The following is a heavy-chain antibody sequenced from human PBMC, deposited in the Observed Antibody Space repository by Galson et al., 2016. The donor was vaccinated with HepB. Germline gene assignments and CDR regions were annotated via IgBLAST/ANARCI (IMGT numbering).Heavy chain of an antibody. CDR2: IHHTGTT. CDR3: ARDLTSTRCFDY. D-gene: IGHD2-2*01. CDR1: GHSVSTDFH. Sequence: SETLSLTCDVSGHSVSTDFHWAWIRQPPGKRLELIANIHHTGTTYYNPSLKSRVTISVDTSQNQFSLRLTSVTAADTAVYYCARDLTSTRCFDYWGQGVLVTVSS. V-gene: IGHV4-38-2*02. J-gene: IGHJ4*02.